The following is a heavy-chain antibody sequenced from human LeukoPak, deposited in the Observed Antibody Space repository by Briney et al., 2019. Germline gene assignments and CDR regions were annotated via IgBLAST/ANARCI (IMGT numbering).Heavy chain of an antibody. V-gene: IGHV3-11*04. J-gene: IGHJ4*02. Sequence: PGGSLRLSCAASGFTFSDYYISWIRQAPGKGLEWVSYISGSGSTIYYADFVKGRFTISRDNAKNSLSLQMNSLRAEDTAVYYCASSYYGTGGDYWGQGTLVTVSS. CDR2: ISGSGSTI. CDR1: GFTFSDYY. D-gene: IGHD3-10*01. CDR3: ASSYYGTGGDY.